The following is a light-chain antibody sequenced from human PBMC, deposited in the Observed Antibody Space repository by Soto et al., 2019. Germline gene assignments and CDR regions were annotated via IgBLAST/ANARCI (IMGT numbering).Light chain of an antibody. Sequence: EVVLTQSPGTLSLSAGEIATLSCMASQSVADNHLAWYQQKPGQSPRLLIYDASTRAAGIPDRLSGSGSGTDFTLSISRLEPEDFGFYFCHRYTRSPIFTFGPGTTVD. CDR3: HRYTRSPIFT. V-gene: IGKV3-20*01. J-gene: IGKJ3*01. CDR1: QSVADNH. CDR2: DAS.